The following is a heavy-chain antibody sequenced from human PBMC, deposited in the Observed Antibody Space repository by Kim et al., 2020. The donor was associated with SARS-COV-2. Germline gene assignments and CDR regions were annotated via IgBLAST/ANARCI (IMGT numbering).Heavy chain of an antibody. CDR2: IYPGDSDT. Sequence: GESLKISCKGSGYSFTSYWIGWVRQMPGKGLEWMGIIYPGDSDTRYSPSFQGQVTISADKSISTAYLQWSSLKASDTAMYYCARRPGYSSGWWNNWFDPWGQGTLVTVSS. V-gene: IGHV5-51*01. CDR3: ARRPGYSSGWWNNWFDP. J-gene: IGHJ5*02. D-gene: IGHD6-19*01. CDR1: GYSFTSYW.